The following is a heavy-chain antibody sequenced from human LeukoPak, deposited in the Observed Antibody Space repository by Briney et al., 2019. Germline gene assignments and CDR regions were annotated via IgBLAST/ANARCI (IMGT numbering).Heavy chain of an antibody. CDR3: ARDVSGSGSYYNPYYYYGMDV. CDR2: IWYDGSNK. J-gene: IGHJ6*02. D-gene: IGHD3-10*01. V-gene: IGHV3-33*01. Sequence: GGSLRLSCAASGFTFSSYGMHWVRQAPGKGLEWVAVIWYDGSNKYYADSVKGRFTISRDNPKNTLYLQMNSLRAEDTAVYYCARDVSGSGSYYNPYYYYGMDVWGQGTTVTVSS. CDR1: GFTFSSYG.